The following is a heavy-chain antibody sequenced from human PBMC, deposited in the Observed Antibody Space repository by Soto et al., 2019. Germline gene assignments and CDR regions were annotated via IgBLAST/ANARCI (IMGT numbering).Heavy chain of an antibody. CDR3: AKGTANWNFGYFDY. V-gene: IGHV3-23*01. D-gene: IGHD1-7*01. CDR2: IGGSGGGT. CDR1: GFTFSSYA. J-gene: IGHJ4*02. Sequence: GGSLRLSCAASGFTFSSYAMTWVRQAPGKGLGWFSVIGGSGGGTYYADSVKGRFTISRDNSKNTLYLQMSSLRAEDTAVYYCAKGTANWNFGYFDYWGEGTLVTVS.